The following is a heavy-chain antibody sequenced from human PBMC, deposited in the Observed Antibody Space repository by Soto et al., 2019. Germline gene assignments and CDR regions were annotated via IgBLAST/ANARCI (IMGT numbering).Heavy chain of an antibody. CDR1: GGTFSSYA. Sequence: SVKVSCKASGGTFSSYAISWVRQAPGQGLEWMGGIIPIFGTANYAQKFQGRVTITADESTSTAYMELSSLRSEDTAVYYCASIDDSSGYATDAFDIWGQGTMVTVSS. CDR2: IIPIFGTA. V-gene: IGHV1-69*13. CDR3: ASIDDSSGYATDAFDI. J-gene: IGHJ3*02. D-gene: IGHD3-22*01.